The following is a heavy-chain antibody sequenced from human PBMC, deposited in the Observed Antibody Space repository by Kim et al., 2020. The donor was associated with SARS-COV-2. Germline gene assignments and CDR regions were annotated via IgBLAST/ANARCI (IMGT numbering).Heavy chain of an antibody. J-gene: IGHJ6*02. Sequence: SETLYLTCTVSGGSISSSSYYWGWIRQPPGKGLEWIGSIYYSGSTYYNPSLKSRVTISVDTSKNQFSLKLSSVTAADTAVYYCARPGAGGVRGVTDYGMDVWGQGTTVTVSS. CDR2: IYYSGST. CDR3: ARPGAGGVRGVTDYGMDV. CDR1: GGSISSSSYY. V-gene: IGHV4-39*01. D-gene: IGHD3-10*01.